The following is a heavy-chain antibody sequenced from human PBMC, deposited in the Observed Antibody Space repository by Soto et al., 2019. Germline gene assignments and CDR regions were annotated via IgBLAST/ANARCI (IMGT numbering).Heavy chain of an antibody. CDR1: GYGFTTYG. CDR2: ISDHNGNT. V-gene: IGHV1-18*01. J-gene: IGHJ4*02. CDR3: ARGRYVDY. Sequence: QVHLVQSGAEVKKPGASLKVSCKGSGYGFTTYGITWVRQAPGQGLEWMAWISDHNGNTNYAQKLQGRVTVTRDTATRTAYMELRSLRSDDTAVYYCARGRYVDYWGQGALVTVSS. D-gene: IGHD1-1*01.